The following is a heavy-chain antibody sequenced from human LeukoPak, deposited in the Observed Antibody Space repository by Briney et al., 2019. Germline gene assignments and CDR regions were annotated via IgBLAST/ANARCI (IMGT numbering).Heavy chain of an antibody. J-gene: IGHJ4*02. CDR3: ARRYTGYGILDY. V-gene: IGHV3-11*03. CDR2: ISDSSSYT. D-gene: IGHD5-12*01. CDR1: GFTFSDYY. Sequence: GGSLRLSCAASGFTFSDYYMSWIRQAPGKGLEWVSYISDSSSYTDYADSVKGRFTISRDNSKNSLYLQMNSLRAEDTAVYYCARRYTGYGILDYWGLGTLVTVSS.